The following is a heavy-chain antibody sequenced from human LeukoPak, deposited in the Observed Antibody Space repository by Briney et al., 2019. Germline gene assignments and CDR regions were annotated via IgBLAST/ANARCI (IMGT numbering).Heavy chain of an antibody. J-gene: IGHJ4*02. D-gene: IGHD3-3*01. Sequence: PGGSLRLSCAASGFTFSSYIMNWVRQAPGEGLEWVSYISSGSSNVYYADSVKGRFTISRDNAKNSLYLQMNSLRDEDTAVYYCAREAGPHDFWSGYSHWGRGTLVTVSS. CDR1: GFTFSSYI. CDR3: AREAGPHDFWSGYSH. CDR2: ISSGSSNV. V-gene: IGHV3-48*02.